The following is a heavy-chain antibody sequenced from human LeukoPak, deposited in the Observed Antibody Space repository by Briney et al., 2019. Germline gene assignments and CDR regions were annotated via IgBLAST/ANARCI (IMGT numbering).Heavy chain of an antibody. CDR3: ARDARIEVTGYYFDY. CDR2: ISGRAGST. Sequence: GGSLRLSCAASGFTFTSYALNWVRQAPGKGLEWVSAISGRAGSTYHADSVQGRFTISRDNSRNTLYLQMNGLRAEDTAVYFCARDARIEVTGYYFDYWGRGTLVTVSS. V-gene: IGHV3-23*01. J-gene: IGHJ4*02. D-gene: IGHD3-9*01. CDR1: GFTFTSYA.